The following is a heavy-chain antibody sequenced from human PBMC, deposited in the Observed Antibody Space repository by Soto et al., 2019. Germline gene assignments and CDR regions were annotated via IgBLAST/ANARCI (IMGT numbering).Heavy chain of an antibody. CDR1: GGSISSVGHY. J-gene: IGHJ6*02. D-gene: IGHD6-25*01. Sequence: TLSLTCSVSGGSISSVGHYWTWIRQQPGKGLEWIGYIYYSGSTDYNPSLKSRVTISVDRSKNQFSLNLSSVTAADTTIYYCARESGGYDSSTRYGLDVWGQGTTVTVSS. V-gene: IGHV4-31*03. CDR3: ARESGGYDSSTRYGLDV. CDR2: IYYSGST.